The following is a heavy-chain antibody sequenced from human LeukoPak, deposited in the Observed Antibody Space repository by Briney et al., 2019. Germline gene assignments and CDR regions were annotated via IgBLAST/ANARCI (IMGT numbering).Heavy chain of an antibody. D-gene: IGHD3-10*01. CDR3: STEYYGSANFNF. CDR2: FKSNTAGGTT. Sequence: GGPLSLSCVGSGFPFSIAWMSWAPQAPGKGVEWIGNFKSNTAGGTTGYAAPVKGRFTISRDDSENTLFLQMNSLKTEDTAVYYCSTEYYGSANFNFWGQGTLVTVSS. CDR1: GFPFSIAW. V-gene: IGHV3-15*01. J-gene: IGHJ4*02.